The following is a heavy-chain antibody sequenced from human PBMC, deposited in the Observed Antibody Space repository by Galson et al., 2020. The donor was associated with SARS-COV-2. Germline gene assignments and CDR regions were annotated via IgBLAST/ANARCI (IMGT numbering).Heavy chain of an antibody. CDR3: ARDGQTSSGWAFDY. J-gene: IGHJ4*02. D-gene: IGHD6-19*01. V-gene: IGHV3-33*01. CDR1: GFTFSSHA. CDR2: IFFDGSDK. Sequence: GESPKISCAASGFTFSSHAMHWVRQAPGKGLEWVAQIFFDGSDKYYGDSVKGRFTISRDSSKNTVYLQMNNLRADDTAVYYCARDGQTSSGWAFDYWGQGTLVTVSS.